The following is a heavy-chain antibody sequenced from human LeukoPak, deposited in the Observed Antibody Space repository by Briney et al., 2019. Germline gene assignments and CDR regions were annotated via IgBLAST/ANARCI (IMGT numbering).Heavy chain of an antibody. Sequence: PSETLSLTCTVSGDSISSGSYFWSWIRQPAGKGLEWIGRIYSNGDTKFNPSLKSRVTISLDTSKNQFSLKLSSATAADTAVYYCASRHSKQQPYYYYMDIWGKGTTVTVSS. CDR2: IYSNGDT. V-gene: IGHV4-61*02. J-gene: IGHJ6*03. CDR3: ASRHSKQQPYYYYMDI. D-gene: IGHD6-13*01. CDR1: GDSISSGSYF.